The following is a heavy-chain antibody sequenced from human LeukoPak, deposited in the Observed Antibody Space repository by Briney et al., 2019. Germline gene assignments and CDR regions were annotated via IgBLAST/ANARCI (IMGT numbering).Heavy chain of an antibody. J-gene: IGHJ4*02. Sequence: GGSLRLSCAASGFTFSSYAMSWVRQVPGKGLEWVSAISGSGGSTYYADSVKGRFTISRDNSKNTLYLQMNSLRAEDTAVYYCAKSYSSSWSPFFDYWGQGTLVTVSS. D-gene: IGHD6-13*01. CDR3: AKSYSSSWSPFFDY. CDR1: GFTFSSYA. CDR2: ISGSGGST. V-gene: IGHV3-23*01.